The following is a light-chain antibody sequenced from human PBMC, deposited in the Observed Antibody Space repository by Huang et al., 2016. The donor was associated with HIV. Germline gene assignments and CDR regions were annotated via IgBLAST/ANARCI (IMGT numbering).Light chain of an antibody. CDR3: QQRGSWPLT. J-gene: IGKJ4*01. CDR2: DAS. CDR1: QSVANH. Sequence: ELVLTQSPATLSLSPGERATLSCRASQSVANHLAWYQQKPGQAPRLLIYDASNRATGIPARFSGSGSGTDFTLTISSLEPEDFAVYYCQQRGSWPLTFGGGTKVDI. V-gene: IGKV3-11*01.